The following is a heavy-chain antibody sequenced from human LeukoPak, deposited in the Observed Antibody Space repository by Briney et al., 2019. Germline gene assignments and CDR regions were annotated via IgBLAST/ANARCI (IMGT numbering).Heavy chain of an antibody. V-gene: IGHV3-20*04. CDR1: GFRFADYG. CDR3: TRDLTMAAFDY. D-gene: IGHD5-24*01. CDR2: ISWNGGLI. Sequence: RPGGSLRPSCAASGFRFADYGVDWVRQTPGKGLEWVAYISWNGGLISYADSVKGRFTISRDNAKNSLYLQLDSLRAEDTALYYCTRDLTMAAFDYWGQGTLVTVSS. J-gene: IGHJ4*02.